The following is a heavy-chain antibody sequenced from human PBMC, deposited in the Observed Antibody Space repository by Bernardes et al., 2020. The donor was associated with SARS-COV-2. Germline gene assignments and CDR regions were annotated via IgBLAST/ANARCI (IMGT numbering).Heavy chain of an antibody. CDR1: GFTFNNYG. V-gene: IGHV3-33*01. Sequence: GGSLRLSCAASGFTFNNYGMHWVRQAPDKGLEWVAVIWYDGSNKYYADSVKGRFSISRDNSKNTLYLQMNSLRAEDTAVYYCARDWLYYDSSGRGFDYWGQGTLVTVSS. CDR3: ARDWLYYDSSGRGFDY. CDR2: IWYDGSNK. J-gene: IGHJ4*02. D-gene: IGHD3-22*01.